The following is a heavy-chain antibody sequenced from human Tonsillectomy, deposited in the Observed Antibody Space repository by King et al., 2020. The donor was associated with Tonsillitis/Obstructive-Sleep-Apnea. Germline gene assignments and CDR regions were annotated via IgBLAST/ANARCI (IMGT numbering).Heavy chain of an antibody. J-gene: IGHJ4*02. CDR1: GFTFSSYA. CDR2: ISGSGGST. CDR3: ANDGGGGSYGPGYYVDY. Sequence: VQLVETGGGLVQPGGSLRLSCAASGFTFSSYAMSWVRQAPGKGLEWVSTISGSGGSTYYADSVKGRFTISRDNSKNTLYLQMNSLRAEHTAVYYCANDGGGGSYGPGYYVDYWGQGTPVTASS. D-gene: IGHD1-26*01. V-gene: IGHV3-23*04.